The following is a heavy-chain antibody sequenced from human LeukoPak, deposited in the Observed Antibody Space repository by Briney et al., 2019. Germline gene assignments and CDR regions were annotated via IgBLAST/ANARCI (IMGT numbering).Heavy chain of an antibody. CDR2: ISSDKSTA. J-gene: IGHJ5*02. D-gene: IGHD2-15*01. Sequence: GGSLRLSCVVSGFTFSDYYMSWIRQAPGKGLEWVSYISSDKSTAYYADSVKGRFTVSRDNAKDSLYLQMNSLRAEDTAVYYCARQGYCSRGSCYWSGWFDPWDQGTLVTVSS. V-gene: IGHV3-11*01. CDR3: ARQGYCSRGSCYWSGWFDP. CDR1: GFTFSDYY.